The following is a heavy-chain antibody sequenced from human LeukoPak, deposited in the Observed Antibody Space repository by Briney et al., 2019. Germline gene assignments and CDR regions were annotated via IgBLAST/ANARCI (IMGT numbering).Heavy chain of an antibody. V-gene: IGHV3-43*02. D-gene: IGHD3-10*01. CDR3: AKDQNIWFGESLNWFDH. J-gene: IGHJ5*02. CDR2: ISGDGGST. Sequence: GGSLRLSCAASGFTFDDYAMHWVRQAPGKGLEWVSLISGDGGSTYYADSVKGRFTISRDNSKNSLYLQMNSLRTEDTALYYCAKDQNIWFGESLNWFDHWGQGTLVTVSS. CDR1: GFTFDDYA.